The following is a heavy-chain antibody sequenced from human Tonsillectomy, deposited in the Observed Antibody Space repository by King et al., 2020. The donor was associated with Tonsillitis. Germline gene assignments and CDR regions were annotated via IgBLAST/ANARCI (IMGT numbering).Heavy chain of an antibody. J-gene: IGHJ4*02. D-gene: IGHD2-8*01. CDR3: AKNSHHGYCTNGVCPGYFDY. CDR2: ISWNSNSI. CDR1: GFTFDDYA. Sequence: VQLVESGGGLVQPGRSLRLSCTASGFTFDDYAMHWVRQAPGKGLEWVSGISWNSNSIGYADSVKGRFTISRDNAKNSLYLQLNSLRAEDTALYYCAKNSHHGYCTNGVCPGYFDYWGQGALVTVSS. V-gene: IGHV3-9*01.